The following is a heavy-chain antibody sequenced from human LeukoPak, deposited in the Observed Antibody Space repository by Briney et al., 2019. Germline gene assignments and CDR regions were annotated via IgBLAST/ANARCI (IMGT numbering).Heavy chain of an antibody. CDR1: GGSISSYY. Sequence: SETLSLTCTVSGGSISSYYWSWIRQPPGKGLEWIGYIYYSGSTNYNPSLTSRVTISVDPSKNQFSLKLSSVTAADTAVYYCARQDGYNYYFDYWGQGTLVTVSS. D-gene: IGHD5-24*01. CDR2: IYYSGST. J-gene: IGHJ4*02. V-gene: IGHV4-59*08. CDR3: ARQDGYNYYFDY.